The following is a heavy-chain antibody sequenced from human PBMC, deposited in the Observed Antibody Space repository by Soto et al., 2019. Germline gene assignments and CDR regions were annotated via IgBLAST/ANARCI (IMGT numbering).Heavy chain of an antibody. CDR2: ISGSGGST. CDR3: AKDRARSSTSYNWFDP. Sequence: EVQLLESGGGLVQPGGSLRLSCAASGFTFSSYAMSWVRQAPGKGLEWVSAISGSGGSTYYADSVKGRFTTSRDNSKNTLYLQMNSLRAEDTAVYYCAKDRARSSTSYNWFDPWGQGTLVTVSS. CDR1: GFTFSSYA. J-gene: IGHJ5*02. V-gene: IGHV3-23*01. D-gene: IGHD2-2*01.